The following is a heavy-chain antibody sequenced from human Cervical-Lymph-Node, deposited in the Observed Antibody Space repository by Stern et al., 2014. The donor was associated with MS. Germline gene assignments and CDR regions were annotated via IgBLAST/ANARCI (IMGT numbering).Heavy chain of an antibody. J-gene: IGHJ4*02. Sequence: VQLLESGGDLVKPGGSLRLSCAASGFTFSDYFMTWVRQAPGKGLEWLSYISSSGDTIHYADSVRGRFTISRDNAKNSLYLQMNSLRAEDTAVYYCVRGLGSYEDSWGQGTLVTVSS. CDR1: GFTFSDYF. V-gene: IGHV3-11*01. D-gene: IGHD3-10*01. CDR2: ISSSGDTI. CDR3: VRGLGSYEDS.